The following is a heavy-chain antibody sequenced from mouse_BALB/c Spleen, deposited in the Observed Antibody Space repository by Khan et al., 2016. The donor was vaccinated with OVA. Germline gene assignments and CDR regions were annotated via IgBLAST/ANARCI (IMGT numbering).Heavy chain of an antibody. CDR3: ASHLTGSFAY. D-gene: IGHD4-1*01. V-gene: IGHV5-6*01. Sequence: EVELVESGGDLVKPGGSLRPSCAASGFTFSTYGMSWVRQPPDKRLEWVATINSDGDYTYYPDTVKGRFTISRNNAENTLYLQMSSLQSEDTAIYYCASHLTGSFAYWGQGTLVTVSA. CDR1: GFTFSTYG. CDR2: INSDGDYT. J-gene: IGHJ3*01.